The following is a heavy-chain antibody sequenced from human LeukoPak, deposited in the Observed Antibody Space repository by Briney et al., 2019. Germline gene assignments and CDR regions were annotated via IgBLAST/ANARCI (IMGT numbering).Heavy chain of an antibody. Sequence: NSGGSLRLSCAASGFTFSSYSMNWVRQAPGKGLEWVSSISSGSSYIYYADSVKGRFTIPRDNAKNSLYLQMNSLRVEDTAVYYCARGLGYCTTTSCYNEHWGQGTQVTVSS. D-gene: IGHD2-2*02. V-gene: IGHV3-21*01. CDR3: ARGLGYCTTTSCYNEH. CDR1: GFTFSSYS. CDR2: ISSGSSYI. J-gene: IGHJ1*01.